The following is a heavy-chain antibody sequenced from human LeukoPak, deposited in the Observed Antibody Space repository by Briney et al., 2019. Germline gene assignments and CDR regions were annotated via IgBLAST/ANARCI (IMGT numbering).Heavy chain of an antibody. CDR1: GFTFGDTW. D-gene: IGHD3/OR15-3a*01. V-gene: IGHV3-7*03. CDR3: ATSYDMGWLIGY. CDR2: IKQDGSEK. J-gene: IGHJ4*02. Sequence: GGSPRLSCAASGFTFGDTWMNWVRQVPGQGLEWVANIKQDGSEKFYVASVKGRFTISRDNGKSPLYLQMNSLRAEDTALYYCATSYDMGWLIGYWGQGTLVTVSS.